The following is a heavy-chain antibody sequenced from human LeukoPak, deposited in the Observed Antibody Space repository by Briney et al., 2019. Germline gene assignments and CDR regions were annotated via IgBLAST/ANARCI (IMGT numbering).Heavy chain of an antibody. CDR1: GFTFISYS. D-gene: IGHD6-19*01. V-gene: IGHV3-21*01. CDR3: ARGGVYSSGWYVDY. CDR2: ISSSSSYI. J-gene: IGHJ4*02. Sequence: GGSLRLSCAASGFTFISYSMNWFRQAPGKGLDWVSSISSSSSYIYYADSVKGRFTISRGNAKNSLYLQMNSLRAEDTAVYYCARGGVYSSGWYVDYWGQGTLVTVS.